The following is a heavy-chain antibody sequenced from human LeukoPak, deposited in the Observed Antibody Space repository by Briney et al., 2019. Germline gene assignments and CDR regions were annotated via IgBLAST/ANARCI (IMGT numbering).Heavy chain of an antibody. CDR3: ARGRGYDYVWGSYPHNFDY. Sequence: SETLSLTCAVYGGSFSGYYWSWIRQPPGKGLEWIGEINHSGSTNYNPSLKSRVTISVDASKNQFSLKLSSVTAADTAVYYCARGRGYDYVWGSYPHNFDYWGQGTLVTVSS. V-gene: IGHV4-34*01. CDR2: INHSGST. J-gene: IGHJ4*02. CDR1: GGSFSGYY. D-gene: IGHD3-16*02.